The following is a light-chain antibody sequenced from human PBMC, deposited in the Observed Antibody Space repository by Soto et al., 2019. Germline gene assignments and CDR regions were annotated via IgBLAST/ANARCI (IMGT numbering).Light chain of an antibody. CDR2: DAS. Sequence: EIVLTQSPGTLSLSPGDRATLSCRASQSVSIYLAWYQQKPGQAPRLLIYDASNRVTGIPARFSGSGSGTDCTLTITRVEPEDFPVYSCQQSVDWLTFVGGTKLEFK. V-gene: IGKV3-11*01. CDR3: QQSVDWLT. CDR1: QSVSIY. J-gene: IGKJ4*02.